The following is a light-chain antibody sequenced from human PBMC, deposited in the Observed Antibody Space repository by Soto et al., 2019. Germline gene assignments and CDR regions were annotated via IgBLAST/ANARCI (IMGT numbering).Light chain of an antibody. V-gene: IGKV3-15*01. CDR2: GAS. Sequence: EIVMTQSPATLSLSPGERAALSCRASQSINSELAWYQQKPGQPPRLLIYGASTRATGVPARFTGSEFGSEFTLTISGLQPEDFAVYYCQQGHNWPLTFGQGTRLEI. CDR1: QSINSE. J-gene: IGKJ2*01. CDR3: QQGHNWPLT.